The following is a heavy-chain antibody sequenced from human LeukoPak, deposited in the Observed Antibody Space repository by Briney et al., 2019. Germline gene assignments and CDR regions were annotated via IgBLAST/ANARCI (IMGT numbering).Heavy chain of an antibody. V-gene: IGHV3-21*01. CDR3: ARGEWSSSPFDY. D-gene: IGHD6-6*01. Sequence: GGSLRLSCAASGFTFSSYSMNWVHQAPGKGLEWISFISTSSIYIYYADSVKGRFTISRDNARNSLYLQMNSLRAEDTAVYYCARGEWSSSPFDYWGQGTLVTVSS. CDR1: GFTFSSYS. CDR2: ISTSSIYI. J-gene: IGHJ4*02.